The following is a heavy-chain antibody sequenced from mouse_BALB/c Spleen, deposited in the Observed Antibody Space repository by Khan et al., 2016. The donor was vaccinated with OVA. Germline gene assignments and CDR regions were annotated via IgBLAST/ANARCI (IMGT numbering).Heavy chain of an antibody. D-gene: IGHD2-14*01. V-gene: IGHV1-4*01. CDR1: GYTFTSYT. J-gene: IGHJ3*01. Sequence: VQLQQSGAELARPGASVKMSCKASGYTFTSYTIHWIKERPGQGLEWIGYINPSHGYTNYNQKFKDKATLTTDKSSTTAYLQLSSLTSDDSAVYNSVRDGAYQRNEGWFAYGGQGTLVTVSA. CDR3: VRDGAYQRNEGWFAY. CDR2: INPSHGYT.